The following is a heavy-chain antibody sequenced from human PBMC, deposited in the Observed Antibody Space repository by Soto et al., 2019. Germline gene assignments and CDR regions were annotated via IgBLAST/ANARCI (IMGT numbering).Heavy chain of an antibody. CDR1: GGSISSNTYY. CDR2: IHYSGST. D-gene: IGHD3-22*01. CDR3: ASQHYYDSSGYYVVY. V-gene: IGHV4-39*01. J-gene: IGHJ4*02. Sequence: SETLSLTCTVSGGSISSNTYYWGLIRQPPGKGLEWFGNIHYSGSTYYDSSLQSRVTISIDTSKNQFSLKLSSVTATDTAVYYCASQHYYDSSGYYVVYWGQGTLVTVS.